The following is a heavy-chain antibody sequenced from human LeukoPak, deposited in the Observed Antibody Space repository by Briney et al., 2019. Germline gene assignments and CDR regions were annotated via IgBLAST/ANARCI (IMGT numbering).Heavy chain of an antibody. Sequence: GGSLRLSCAASGFTFSSYAMSWVRQAPGKGLEWVSDISGSGGSTYYADSVKGRFTISRDNSKNTLYLQMNSLRAEDTAVYYCAKDGVVVPAAIPLSLYGMDVWGQGTTVTVSS. CDR1: GFTFSSYA. J-gene: IGHJ6*02. V-gene: IGHV3-23*01. CDR2: ISGSGGST. CDR3: AKDGVVVPAAIPLSLYGMDV. D-gene: IGHD2-2*02.